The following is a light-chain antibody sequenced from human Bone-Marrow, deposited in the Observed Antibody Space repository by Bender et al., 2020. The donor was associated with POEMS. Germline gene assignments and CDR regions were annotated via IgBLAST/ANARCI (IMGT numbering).Light chain of an antibody. J-gene: IGLJ7*01. CDR3: QSYDRSEYPV. Sequence: SGPTTVIYENKYRPSGVPDRFSGSTDALSNSASLTISGLKTEDEADYYCQSYDRSEYPVFGGGTHLTVL. V-gene: IGLV6-57*02. CDR2: ENK.